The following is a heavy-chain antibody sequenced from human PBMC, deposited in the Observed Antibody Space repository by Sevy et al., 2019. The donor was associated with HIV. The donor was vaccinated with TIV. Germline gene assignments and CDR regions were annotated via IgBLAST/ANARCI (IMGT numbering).Heavy chain of an antibody. J-gene: IGHJ6*02. D-gene: IGHD3-22*01. CDR1: GFTFSSYE. CDR3: ARDLPGDSRMDV. Sequence: GGSLRLSCAASGFTFSSYEMNWVRQAPGQGLESVSYISSSGSPIYYADSVKGRFTISRDNAKNSLYLQMNSLRAEDTGVYYCARDLPGDSRMDVWGQGTTVTVSS. V-gene: IGHV3-48*03. CDR2: ISSSGSPI.